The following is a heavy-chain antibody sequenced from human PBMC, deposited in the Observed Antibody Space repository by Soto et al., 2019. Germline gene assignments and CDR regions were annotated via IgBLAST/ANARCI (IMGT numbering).Heavy chain of an antibody. CDR3: ARGQRFSDWFDP. J-gene: IGHJ5*02. CDR1: GGTISGYY. Sequence: PSLTCSVSGGTISGYYWTWIRQPAGKGLEWIGRIYSSGNTKYNPSLQSRVTMSLDTSNNQFSLRLTSVTAADTAVYYCARGQRFSDWFDPWGQGTLVTVSS. V-gene: IGHV4-4*07. CDR2: IYSSGNT. D-gene: IGHD3-3*01.